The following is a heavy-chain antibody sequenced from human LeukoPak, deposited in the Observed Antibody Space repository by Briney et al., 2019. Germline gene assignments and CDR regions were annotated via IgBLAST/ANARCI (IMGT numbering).Heavy chain of an antibody. J-gene: IGHJ4*02. CDR1: GFTVSSNY. CDR3: ARGENYDFYSSPYHCFDY. Sequence: PGGSLRLSCAASGFTVSSNYMSWVRQAPGKGLVWVSGIKNDGTTTTYADSVKGRFTISRDNAKNTLYLQMDSLRAEDTAVYFCARGENYDFYSSPYHCFDYWGQGALVTVSS. CDR2: IKNDGTTT. D-gene: IGHD3-3*01. V-gene: IGHV3-74*01.